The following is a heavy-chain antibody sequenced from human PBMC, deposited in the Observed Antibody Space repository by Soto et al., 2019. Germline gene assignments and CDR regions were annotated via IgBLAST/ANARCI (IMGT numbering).Heavy chain of an antibody. CDR3: ARRVGLLWFGEFPYFDY. V-gene: IGHV5-51*01. CDR1: GYSFTSYW. CDR2: IYPGDSDT. J-gene: IGHJ4*02. D-gene: IGHD3-10*01. Sequence: PGESLKISCKGSGYSFTSYWIGWVRQMPGKGLEWMGIIYPGDSDTRYSPSFQGQVTISADKSISTAYLQWSSLKASDTAMYYCARRVGLLWFGEFPYFDYWGQGTLVTVSS.